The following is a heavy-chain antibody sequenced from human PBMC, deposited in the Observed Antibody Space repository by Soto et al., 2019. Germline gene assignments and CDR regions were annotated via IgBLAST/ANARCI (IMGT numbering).Heavy chain of an antibody. D-gene: IGHD3-3*01. CDR3: AKDLGYDFWSGPPSPYYYGMDV. J-gene: IGHJ6*02. CDR2: ISYDGSNK. Sequence: GGSLRLSCAASGFTFSSYGMHWVRQAPGKGLEWVAVISYDGSNKYYADSVKGRFTISRDNSKNTLYLQMNSLRAEDTAVYYCAKDLGYDFWSGPPSPYYYGMDVWGQGTTVTVSS. V-gene: IGHV3-30*18. CDR1: GFTFSSYG.